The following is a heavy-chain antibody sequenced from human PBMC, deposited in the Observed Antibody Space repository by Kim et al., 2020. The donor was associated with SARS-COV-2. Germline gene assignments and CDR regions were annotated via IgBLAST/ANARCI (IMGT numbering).Heavy chain of an antibody. CDR1: GDTSVSYG. D-gene: IGHD1-26*01. Sequence: ASVKVSCEASGDTSVSYGISWVRQAPGQGLEWMGWISGYHRNTNYTQKLQDRVTMTTDTSTGTAYMELRNLRSDDTAVYFCATSLPGSVSNWGQGTLVTVSS. CDR2: ISGYHRNT. V-gene: IGHV1-18*04. CDR3: ATSLPGSVSN. J-gene: IGHJ4*02.